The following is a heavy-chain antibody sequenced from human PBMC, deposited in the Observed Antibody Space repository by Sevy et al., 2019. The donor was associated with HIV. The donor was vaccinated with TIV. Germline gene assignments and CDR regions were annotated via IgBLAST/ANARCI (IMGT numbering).Heavy chain of an antibody. CDR3: ARDRYYDASGYYYYYYGMDV. Sequence: GGSLRLSCEASGFTVSGNYMAWVRLAPGKGLEWVSLIDSGGSTYYADSVKGRFTISRDNAKNTVYLQMNPLRAEDTAVYFCARDRYYDASGYYYYYYGMDVWGQGTTVTVSS. J-gene: IGHJ6*02. CDR2: IDSGGST. V-gene: IGHV3-66*01. CDR1: GFTVSGNY. D-gene: IGHD3-22*01.